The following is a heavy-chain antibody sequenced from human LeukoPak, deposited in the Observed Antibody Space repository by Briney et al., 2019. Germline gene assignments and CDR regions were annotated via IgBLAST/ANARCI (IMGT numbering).Heavy chain of an antibody. CDR3: AKDREWGYSYGSNWFDP. Sequence: PGGSLRLSCAASGFTFSSYAMSWVRQAPGKGLEWVSAISGSGGSTYYADSVKGRFTISRDNSKNTLYLQMNSLRAEDTAVYYCAKDREWGYSYGSNWFDPWGQGTLVTVSS. CDR1: GFTFSSYA. J-gene: IGHJ5*02. V-gene: IGHV3-23*01. D-gene: IGHD5-18*01. CDR2: ISGSGGST.